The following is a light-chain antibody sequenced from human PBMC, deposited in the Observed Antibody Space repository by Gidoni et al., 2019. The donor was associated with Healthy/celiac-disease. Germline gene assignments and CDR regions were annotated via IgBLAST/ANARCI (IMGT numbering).Light chain of an antibody. CDR2: DVS. CDR1: SSDVGGYNY. J-gene: IGLJ1*01. V-gene: IGLV2-11*01. CDR3: CSYAGSYTFI. Sequence: QSALTQPRSVSGSPGQSVTISCTGTSSDVGGYNYVSWYQQHPGKAPKLMIDDVSKRPSGVPDRFSGSKSGNTASLTISGLQAEDEADYYCCSYAGSYTFIFGTGTKVTVL.